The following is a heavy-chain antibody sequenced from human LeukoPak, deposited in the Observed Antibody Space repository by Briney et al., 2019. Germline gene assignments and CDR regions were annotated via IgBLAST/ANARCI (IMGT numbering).Heavy chain of an antibody. CDR1: GGSFSNYY. Sequence: SETLSLTCAVYGGSFSNYYWSWIRQPSGKGLEWIGEINHSGSTNYNPSLKSRVTISADTTKNKFSLKLRSVTAADTAAYYYGESKSRPLLPPLSKSQHYFDYWGQGTLVTVSS. V-gene: IGHV4-34*01. D-gene: IGHD2-21*01. J-gene: IGHJ4*02. CDR3: GESKSRPLLPPLSKSQHYFDY. CDR2: INHSGST.